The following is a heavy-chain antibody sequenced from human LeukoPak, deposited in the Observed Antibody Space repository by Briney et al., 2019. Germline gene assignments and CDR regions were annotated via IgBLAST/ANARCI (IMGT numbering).Heavy chain of an antibody. CDR1: GFTFSSYG. Sequence: GRSLRLPCAASGFTFSSYGMHWVRQAPGKGLEWVAVIWYDGSNKYYADSVKGRFTISRDNSKNTLYLQMSSLRPEDTAVYYCANGAVYCTSPKYPTGSAPSCFAHWGQGTLVTVSS. CDR2: IWYDGSNK. D-gene: IGHD2-2*01. J-gene: IGHJ4*02. V-gene: IGHV3-33*06. CDR3: ANGAVYCTSPKYPTGSAPSCFAH.